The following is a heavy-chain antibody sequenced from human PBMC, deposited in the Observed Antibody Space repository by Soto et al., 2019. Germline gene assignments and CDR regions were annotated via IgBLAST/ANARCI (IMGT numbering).Heavy chain of an antibody. J-gene: IGHJ6*02. Sequence: QVQLVQSGAEVKKPGASVKVSCKASGYTFISYGISWVRQAPGQGLEWMGWISAYNGNTNYAQKFQGRVTMSTDTPTSTAYMGLRGQRSDDTAVYYCATTKREVIAAAATDRYGMDVWGQGTPVTVSS. CDR3: ATTKREVIAAAATDRYGMDV. D-gene: IGHD6-13*01. CDR1: GYTFISYG. V-gene: IGHV1-18*01. CDR2: ISAYNGNT.